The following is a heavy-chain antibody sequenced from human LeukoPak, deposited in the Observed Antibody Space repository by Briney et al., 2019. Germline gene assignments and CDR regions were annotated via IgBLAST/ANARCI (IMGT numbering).Heavy chain of an antibody. V-gene: IGHV4-39*01. J-gene: IGHJ6*03. CDR3: AAYYYYMDV. CDR2: VYYSGRT. CDR1: GASISSSSYF. Sequence: SETLSLTCTVSGASISSSSYFWGWIRQSPGKGLEYIGSVYYSGRTYYNPSLKSRVTISLDTSTNQFSLRLTSVTAADTAVYYCAAYYYYMDVWGKGTTVTVSS.